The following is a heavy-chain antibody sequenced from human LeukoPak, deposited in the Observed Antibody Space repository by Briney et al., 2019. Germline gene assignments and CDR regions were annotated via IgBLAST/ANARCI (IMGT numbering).Heavy chain of an antibody. Sequence: GGSLRLSCAASGFTVSRNYMSWVRQAPGKGLEWVSVIYSGGSTYYADSVKGRFTISRDNSMNTLYLQMNSLRAEDTAVYYCARSRGYCSGGSCYPFDYWGQGTLVTVSS. CDR1: GFTVSRNY. J-gene: IGHJ4*02. V-gene: IGHV3-66*01. D-gene: IGHD2-15*01. CDR3: ARSRGYCSGGSCYPFDY. CDR2: IYSGGST.